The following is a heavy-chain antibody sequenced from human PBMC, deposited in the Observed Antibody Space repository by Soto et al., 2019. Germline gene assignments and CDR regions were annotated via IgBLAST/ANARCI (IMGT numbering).Heavy chain of an antibody. CDR3: ATRHLSFCSGGTCNPFDF. V-gene: IGHV3-23*01. J-gene: IGHJ4*02. D-gene: IGHD2-15*01. CDR2: ISVSGDYT. Sequence: ESGGGLVQPGGSLRLSCAASGFTFSTYAMNWVRQAPGKGLEWVSTISVSGDYTYYADSVKGRFTISRDNSKNTQYLQMNSLRADDTAMYYCATRHLSFCSGGTCNPFDFWGQGALVTVSS. CDR1: GFTFSTYA.